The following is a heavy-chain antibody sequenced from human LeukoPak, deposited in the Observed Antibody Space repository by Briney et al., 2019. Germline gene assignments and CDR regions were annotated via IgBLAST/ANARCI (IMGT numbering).Heavy chain of an antibody. V-gene: IGHV4-61*02. CDR1: GGSISSTYY. J-gene: IGHJ4*02. Sequence: SQTLSLTCTVFGGSISSTYYWSWIRQPAGKGLEWIGRIYTSGSTNCNPSLKNRVTISVDTSKNQFSLNLTSVTAADTAVYYCARDRGDLDYWGQGTLVTVSS. CDR2: IYTSGST. CDR3: ARDRGDLDY.